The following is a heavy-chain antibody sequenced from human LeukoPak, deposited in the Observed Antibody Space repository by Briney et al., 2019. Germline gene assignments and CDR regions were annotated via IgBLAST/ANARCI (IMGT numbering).Heavy chain of an antibody. D-gene: IGHD3-3*01. Sequence: SETLSLTCTVSGGSISSSSYYWGWIRQPPGKGLEWIGSIYHSGSTYYNPSLKSRVTISVDTSKNQFSLKLSSVTAADTAVYYCAKCRRVVDAFDIWGQGTMVTVSS. CDR3: AKCRRVVDAFDI. J-gene: IGHJ3*02. V-gene: IGHV4-39*07. CDR1: GGSISSSSYY. CDR2: IYHSGST.